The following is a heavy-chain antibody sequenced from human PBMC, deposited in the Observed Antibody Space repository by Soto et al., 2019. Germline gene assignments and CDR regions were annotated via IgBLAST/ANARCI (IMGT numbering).Heavy chain of an antibody. CDR1: GDSISRSHW. D-gene: IGHD3-22*01. V-gene: IGHV4-4*02. J-gene: IGHJ4*02. CDR2: ISHSGIT. CDR3: ARVRYDRSGFDH. Sequence: QVQLQESGPGLVRPSGALSVTCAVSGDSISRSHWWSWVRQYPGKGLEWIGEISHSGITNANPSLKCRVTISGDKSKNQLSLKLTSVTAADTAVYYCARVRYDRSGFDHWGQGTLVSVSS.